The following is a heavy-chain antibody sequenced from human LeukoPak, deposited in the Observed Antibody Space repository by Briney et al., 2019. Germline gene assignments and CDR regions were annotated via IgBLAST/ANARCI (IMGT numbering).Heavy chain of an antibody. Sequence: SETLSLTCAVSGYSISSGYYWGWIRQPPGKGLEWIGSIYHSGSTYYNPSLKSRVTMSVDTSKNQFSLKLSSVTTADTAVYYCARDRGYSYTDYWGQGTLVTVSS. CDR1: GYSISSGYY. V-gene: IGHV4-38-2*02. CDR2: IYHSGST. J-gene: IGHJ4*02. D-gene: IGHD5-18*01. CDR3: ARDRGYSYTDY.